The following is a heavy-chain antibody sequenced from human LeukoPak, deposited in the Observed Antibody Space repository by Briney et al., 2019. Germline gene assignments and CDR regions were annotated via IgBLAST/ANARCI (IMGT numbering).Heavy chain of an antibody. D-gene: IGHD6-19*01. CDR2: ISSSRSYI. Sequence: GGSLRLSCAASGFTFSNFGINWVREAPGKGLEWVSSISSSRSYISYAHSVEGRFTIYRDNAKNALDLQMNSLRAEDTAVYYCAIDRYSSGWYTFDFGGQGTLVTVSS. J-gene: IGHJ4*02. CDR3: AIDRYSSGWYTFDF. V-gene: IGHV3-21*01. CDR1: GFTFSNFG.